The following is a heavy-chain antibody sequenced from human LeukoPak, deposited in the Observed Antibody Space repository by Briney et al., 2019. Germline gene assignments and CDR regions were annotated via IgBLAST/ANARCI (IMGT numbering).Heavy chain of an antibody. CDR3: ARKDLTGYYYYGVDV. Sequence: GGSLRLSCAASGFTFSSYSMNWVRQAPGKGLEWVSYISSSSSTIYYADSVKGRFTISRDNAKNSLYLQMNSLRDEDTAVYYCARKDLTGYYYYGVDVWGQGTTVTVSS. CDR2: ISSSSSTI. CDR1: GFTFSSYS. V-gene: IGHV3-48*02. J-gene: IGHJ6*02. D-gene: IGHD3-9*01.